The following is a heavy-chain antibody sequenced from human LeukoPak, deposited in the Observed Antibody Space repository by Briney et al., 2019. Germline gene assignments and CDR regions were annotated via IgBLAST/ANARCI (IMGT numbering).Heavy chain of an antibody. Sequence: SVKVSCKASGGTFSSYAISWVRQAPGQGLEWMGGIIPIFGTANYAQKFQGRVTITTDESTSTAYMELSSLRSEDTAVYYCARDKGPPYCSGGSCYPGATHFDYWGQGTLVTVSS. CDR2: IIPIFGTA. CDR1: GGTFSSYA. CDR3: ARDKGPPYCSGGSCYPGATHFDY. V-gene: IGHV1-69*05. D-gene: IGHD2-15*01. J-gene: IGHJ4*02.